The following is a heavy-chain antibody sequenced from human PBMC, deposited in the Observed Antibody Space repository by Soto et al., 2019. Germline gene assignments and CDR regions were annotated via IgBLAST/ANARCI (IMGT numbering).Heavy chain of an antibody. CDR2: IRSKAYGGTT. CDR3: TTRLAVAGTWGMDV. D-gene: IGHD6-19*01. V-gene: IGHV3-49*05. CDR1: GFTFGDYA. Sequence: NPGGSLRLSCTASGFTFGDYAMSWFRQAPGKGLEWVGFIRSKAYGGTTEYAASVKGRFTISRDDSKSIAYLQMNSPKTEDTAVYYCTTRLAVAGTWGMDVWGQGTTVTVSS. J-gene: IGHJ6*02.